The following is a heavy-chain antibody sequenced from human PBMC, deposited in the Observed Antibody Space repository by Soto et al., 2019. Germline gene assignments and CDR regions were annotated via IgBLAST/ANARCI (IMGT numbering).Heavy chain of an antibody. Sequence: QVQLVQSGAEVKKPGSSVKVSCKASGGTFSSYAISWVRQAPGQGLEWMGGIIPIFGTANYAQKFQGRVTITGDESTSTAYMELSSVRSEDRAVYYCARGRDSGGYPNWFEPWGQGTLVTVSS. CDR2: IIPIFGTA. D-gene: IGHD1-26*01. CDR1: GGTFSSYA. V-gene: IGHV1-69*01. CDR3: ARGRDSGGYPNWFEP. J-gene: IGHJ5*02.